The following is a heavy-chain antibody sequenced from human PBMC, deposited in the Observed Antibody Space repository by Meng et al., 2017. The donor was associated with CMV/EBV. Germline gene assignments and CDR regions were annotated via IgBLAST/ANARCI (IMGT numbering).Heavy chain of an antibody. CDR3: ARIAAAGRFDY. Sequence: LKESGSTLVKPQPPLPLTCPFSVFSLSTSGVGVGWIRQPPGKALEWLALIYWDDDKRYSPSLKSRLTITKDTSKNQVVLTMTNMDPVDTATYYCARIAAAGRFDYWGQGTLVTVSS. CDR2: IYWDDDK. D-gene: IGHD6-13*01. J-gene: IGHJ4*02. V-gene: IGHV2-5*02. CDR1: VFSLSTSGVG.